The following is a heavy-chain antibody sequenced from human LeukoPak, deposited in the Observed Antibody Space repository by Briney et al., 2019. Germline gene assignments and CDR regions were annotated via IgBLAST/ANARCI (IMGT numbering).Heavy chain of an antibody. V-gene: IGHV3-23*01. CDR3: AKAAGYDSRDDAFDI. D-gene: IGHD3-22*01. CDR1: GFTFSSYA. J-gene: IGHJ3*02. Sequence: GGSLRLPCAASGFTFSSYAMSWVRQAPGKGLEWVSAINGSGGRIYYADSVKGRFTISRDNSKSTLYLQMNSLRAEDTAVYYCAKAAGYDSRDDAFDIWGQGTMVTVSS. CDR2: INGSGGRI.